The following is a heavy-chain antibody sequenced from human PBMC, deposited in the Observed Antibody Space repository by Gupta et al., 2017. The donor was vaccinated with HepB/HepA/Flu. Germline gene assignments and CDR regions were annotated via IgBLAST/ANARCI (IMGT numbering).Heavy chain of an antibody. CDR2: ISPDGSGR. CDR3: ARGFDWHIDY. J-gene: IGHJ4*02. D-gene: IGHD3-10*01. Sequence: EVQLVESGGGLVHPGGSLRLSCAASGFTFSNYFMNWVRQAPGKGLEWVGNISPDGSGRYDVDSVKGRFTISRDNAKNSLYLQTNSLGVEDMAVYYCARGFDWHIDYWGQGTLVTVSS. V-gene: IGHV3-7*01. CDR1: GFTFSNYF.